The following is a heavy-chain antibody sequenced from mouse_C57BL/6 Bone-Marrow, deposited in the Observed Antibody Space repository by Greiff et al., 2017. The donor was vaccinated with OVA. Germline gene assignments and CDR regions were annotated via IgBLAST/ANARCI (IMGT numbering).Heavy chain of an antibody. CDR3: ARPVVATPYYYAMDY. V-gene: IGHV1-53*01. J-gene: IGHJ4*01. CDR2: INPSNGGT. D-gene: IGHD1-1*01. Sequence: QVQLQQPGTELVKPRASVKLSCKASGYTFTSYWMHWVKQRPGQGLEWIGNINPSNGGTNYNEKFKSKATLTVDKSSSTAYMQLSSLTSEDSAVYYCARPVVATPYYYAMDYWGQGTSVTVSS. CDR1: GYTFTSYW.